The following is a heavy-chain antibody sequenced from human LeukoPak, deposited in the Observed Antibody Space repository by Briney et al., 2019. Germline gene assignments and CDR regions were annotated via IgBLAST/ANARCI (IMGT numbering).Heavy chain of an antibody. Sequence: GGSLRLSCTASGMMFSSYEMYWVRQAPGKGLQWISYISSSGTTRKYADSVKGRFTISRDNAKKSLQLEMSGLRGDDSAIYYCASAMLASDSSGYYTSDYFEHWGQGTLVSVSS. D-gene: IGHD3-22*01. CDR1: GMMFSSYE. V-gene: IGHV3-48*03. CDR2: ISSSGTTR. CDR3: ASAMLASDSSGYYTSDYFEH. J-gene: IGHJ4*02.